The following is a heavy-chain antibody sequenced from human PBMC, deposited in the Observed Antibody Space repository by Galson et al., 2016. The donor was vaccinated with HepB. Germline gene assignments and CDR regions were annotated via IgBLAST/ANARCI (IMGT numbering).Heavy chain of an antibody. CDR1: GFSFSDYG. Sequence: SLRLSCATSGFSFSDYGMHWVRQAPGKGLEWVAVVSFDGDNKYYAESVKGRFTISRDNSQKTLYLQMDSLTAEDTALYYCARDRPSLKSSTICYPGVGLLFGPWGQGTLVTVSS. CDR3: ARDRPSLKSSTICYPGVGLLFGP. D-gene: IGHD2-2*01. V-gene: IGHV3-33*01. CDR2: VSFDGDNK. J-gene: IGHJ5*02.